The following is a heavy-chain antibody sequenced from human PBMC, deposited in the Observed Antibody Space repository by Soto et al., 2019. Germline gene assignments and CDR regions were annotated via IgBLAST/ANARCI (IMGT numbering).Heavy chain of an antibody. V-gene: IGHV3-64*01. D-gene: IGHD2-21*02. Sequence: HPGGSLRLSCAASGFTFSNYEMHWVRQAPGKGLEYVSGISNNGAHTDYAKSVKGRFTISRDNSENTLYLQMGSLRAEDMALYYCESELPSYYYYYMDVWGKGTTVTVAS. CDR3: ESELPSYYYYYMDV. J-gene: IGHJ6*03. CDR1: GFTFSNYE. CDR2: ISNNGAHT.